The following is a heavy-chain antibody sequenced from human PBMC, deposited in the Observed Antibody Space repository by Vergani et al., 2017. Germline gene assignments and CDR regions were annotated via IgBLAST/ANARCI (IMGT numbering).Heavy chain of an antibody. D-gene: IGHD3-10*01. Sequence: QVQLVQSGAEVKKPGSSVKVSCKASGGTFSSYTISWVRQAPGQGLEWMGRIIPILGIANYAQKFQGRVTITADKSTSTAYMELSSLRSEDTAVYYCARDPRYGSGKRTGYWGQGTLVTVSS. CDR2: IIPILGIA. J-gene: IGHJ4*02. V-gene: IGHV1-69*08. CDR3: ARDPRYGSGKRTGY. CDR1: GGTFSSYT.